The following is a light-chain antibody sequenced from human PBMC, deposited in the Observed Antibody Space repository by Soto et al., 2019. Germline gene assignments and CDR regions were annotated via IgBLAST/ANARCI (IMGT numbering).Light chain of an antibody. J-gene: IGKJ1*01. V-gene: IGKV3-11*01. CDR2: DAS. CDR3: QQRSNQPPWT. CDR1: QSVSSY. Sequence: EIVLTQSPATLSLSPGERATLSCRASQSVSSYLAWYQQKPGQAPRLLIYDASNRATGIPARFSCSGSGTDSALTITSLNHEGVAVYYCQQRSNQPPWTFGQGTKVEIK.